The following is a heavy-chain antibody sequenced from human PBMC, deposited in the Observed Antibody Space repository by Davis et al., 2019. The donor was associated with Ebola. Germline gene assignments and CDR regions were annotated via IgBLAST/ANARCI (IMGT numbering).Heavy chain of an antibody. Sequence: AASVKGSCQASGFTPSSSSFQWGRQARGQRLEWIGWIVVGSGNTNYAQKFQGRVTITRDMSTSTSYVDLTNLRSEDTAVYYCAASAGTVGKFDYWGQGTLVTVSS. CDR3: AASAGTVGKFDY. CDR2: IVVGSGNT. CDR1: GFTPSSSS. D-gene: IGHD1-14*01. V-gene: IGHV1-58*01. J-gene: IGHJ4*02.